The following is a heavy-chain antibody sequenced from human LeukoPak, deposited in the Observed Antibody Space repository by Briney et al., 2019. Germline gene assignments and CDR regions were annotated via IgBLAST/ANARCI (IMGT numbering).Heavy chain of an antibody. CDR1: GGSFSSGSYY. CDR3: ARVASGYDVFDI. Sequence: SETLSLTCTVPGGSFSSGSYYWSWIRQPPGKGLEWIGYIYYSGSTNYNPSLKSRVTISVDTSKNQFSPKLSSVTAADTAVFYCARVASGYDVFDIWGQGTMVTVSS. J-gene: IGHJ3*02. CDR2: IYYSGST. V-gene: IGHV4-61*01. D-gene: IGHD3-3*01.